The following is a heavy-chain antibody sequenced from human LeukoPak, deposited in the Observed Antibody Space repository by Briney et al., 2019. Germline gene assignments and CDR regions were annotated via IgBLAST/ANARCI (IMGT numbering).Heavy chain of an antibody. Sequence: GGSLRLSCAASGSTFGSYWMNWVRQVPGKGLVWVSRIITDGSSTSYADSVKGRFTISRDNARNTLYLEMNSLRTEDTAVYYCTRGDVGYYGYFDHWGQGTLVTVSS. V-gene: IGHV3-74*01. CDR2: IITDGSST. CDR1: GSTFGSYW. J-gene: IGHJ4*02. CDR3: TRGDVGYYGYFDH. D-gene: IGHD4-17*01.